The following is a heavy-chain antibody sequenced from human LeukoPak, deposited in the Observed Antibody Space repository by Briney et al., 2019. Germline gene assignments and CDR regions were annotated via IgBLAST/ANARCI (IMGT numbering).Heavy chain of an antibody. J-gene: IGHJ6*02. CDR3: ARDHWGIVENGYDYFYYDMDV. CDR2: VIPIYGTP. V-gene: IGHV1-69*05. CDR1: GGSFSTSG. Sequence: ASVKVSCKAPGGSFSTSGFSWVRQAPGQGLEWMGGVIPIYGTPSYAQKFQGRVTITTDESTGTAYMELSSLRSEDTAVYYCARDHWGIVENGYDYFYYDMDVWGQGTTVTVSS. D-gene: IGHD7-27*01.